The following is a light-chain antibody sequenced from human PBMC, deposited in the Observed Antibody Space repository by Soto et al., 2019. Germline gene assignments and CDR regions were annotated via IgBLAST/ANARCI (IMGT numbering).Light chain of an antibody. CDR1: QSVSSSN. V-gene: IGKV3-20*01. J-gene: IGKJ1*01. Sequence: EIVLTQSPGTLYLSPGERATLSCRASQSVSSSNLAWYQQKRGQSPRVIIYGGYTRAAGIPDRFSGSGSGPDFTLTISRLEPEDFAVYFCQHYGDSPWTFGQGTKVDNK. CDR3: QHYGDSPWT. CDR2: GGY.